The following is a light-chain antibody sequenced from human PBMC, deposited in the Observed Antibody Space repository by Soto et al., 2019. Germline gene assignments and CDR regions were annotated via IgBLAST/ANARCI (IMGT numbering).Light chain of an antibody. CDR2: GAS. V-gene: IGKV3-20*01. CDR3: QQYGSSPYT. CDR1: QSVSSSY. Sequence: EIVLTQSPGTLSLSPGERATLSCRASQSVSSSYLAWYQQKPGQAPRLLIYGASSRATGIPDRFSGSGSGTDFTLTISRLEPEVFAVYYCQQYGSSPYTFGQGTKVEIK. J-gene: IGKJ2*01.